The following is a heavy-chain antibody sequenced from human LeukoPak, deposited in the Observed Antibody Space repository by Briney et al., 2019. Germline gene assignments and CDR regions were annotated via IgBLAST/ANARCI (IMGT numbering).Heavy chain of an antibody. CDR3: AKGRRYYGDYLDY. V-gene: IGHV3-23*01. CDR2: ISGSGGST. CDR1: GFTVSSNY. D-gene: IGHD4-17*01. Sequence: GGSLRLSCAASGFTVSSNYMSWVRQAPGKGLEWVSAISGSGGSTYYADSVKGRFTISRDNSKNTLYLQMNSLRAEDTAVYYCAKGRRYYGDYLDYWGQGTLVTVSS. J-gene: IGHJ4*02.